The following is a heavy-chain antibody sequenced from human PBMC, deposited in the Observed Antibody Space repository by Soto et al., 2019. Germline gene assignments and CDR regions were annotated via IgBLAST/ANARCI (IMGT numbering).Heavy chain of an antibody. D-gene: IGHD1-26*01. CDR1: GYTFTRYG. CDR3: AKSGQPPYYYYGMDV. V-gene: IGHV1-18*01. Sequence: QGHLVQSGAEVKKPGASVKVSCKASGYTFTRYGISWVRQAPGQGLEWMGWISGYNGDTNYAQRFQGRVTMTIDTSTSTAYMELRSLTSDDTAVYYCAKSGQPPYYYYGMDVWGQGTSVTVSS. CDR2: ISGYNGDT. J-gene: IGHJ6*02.